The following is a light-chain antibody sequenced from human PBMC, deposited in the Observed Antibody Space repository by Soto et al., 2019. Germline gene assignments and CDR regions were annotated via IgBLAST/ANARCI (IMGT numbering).Light chain of an antibody. Sequence: DIQMTQSPSSLSASVGDTVTITCRASQSISSYLNWYQQKPGKAPKLLIYAASSLQSGVPSRFSGSGSGTDFNLTISSLQPEDFATYYCQQSYSTVWTFGQGTKVDIK. J-gene: IGKJ1*01. V-gene: IGKV1-39*01. CDR3: QQSYSTVWT. CDR1: QSISSY. CDR2: AAS.